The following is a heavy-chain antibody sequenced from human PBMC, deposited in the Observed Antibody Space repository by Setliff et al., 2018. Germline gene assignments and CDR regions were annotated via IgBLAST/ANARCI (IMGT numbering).Heavy chain of an antibody. Sequence: PSETLSLTCAAYGGTFSDYYWTWIRQPPGKGLEWIGGINHRGSTNYNPSLKSRATISIGTSKDQFSLKLISMSAADTAVYFCARGRNIAARLLDSWGQGALVTVSS. J-gene: IGHJ4*02. D-gene: IGHD6-6*01. V-gene: IGHV4-34*01. CDR1: GGTFSDYY. CDR2: INHRGST. CDR3: ARGRNIAARLLDS.